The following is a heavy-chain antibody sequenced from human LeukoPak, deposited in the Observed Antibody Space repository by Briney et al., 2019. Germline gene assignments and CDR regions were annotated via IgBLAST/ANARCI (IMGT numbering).Heavy chain of an antibody. V-gene: IGHV3-48*01. CDR1: GFTFSTYW. CDR2: ISSSSSAM. J-gene: IGHJ4*02. Sequence: GGSLRLSCAASGFTFSTYWMNWVRQAPGKGLEWVSYISSSSSAMFCADSVKGRFTISRDNAKSSLYLQMNSLRAEDTAVYYCARGHYDSGFSFDYWGQGTLVTVSS. CDR3: ARGHYDSGFSFDY. D-gene: IGHD3-10*01.